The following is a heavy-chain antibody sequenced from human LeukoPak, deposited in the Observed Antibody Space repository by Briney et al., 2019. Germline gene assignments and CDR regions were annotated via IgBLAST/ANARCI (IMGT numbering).Heavy chain of an antibody. J-gene: IGHJ6*03. D-gene: IGHD6-6*01. CDR3: ARGYSTSSYSHYYYYMDV. V-gene: IGHV3-48*01. CDR1: GFSFRDFG. Sequence: PGGPLRLACAASGFSFRDFGMNWVRQAPGKGLEWLSYISSSGSTLFYADSAKGRFTISRDNVNNSLYLQMNSLGVDDMGVYYCARGYSTSSYSHYYYYMDVWGKGTTVAVSS. CDR2: ISSSGSTL.